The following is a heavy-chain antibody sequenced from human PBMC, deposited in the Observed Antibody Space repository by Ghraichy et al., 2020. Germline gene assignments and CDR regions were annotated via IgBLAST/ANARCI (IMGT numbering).Heavy chain of an antibody. Sequence: SQTLSLTCAISGDSVSSNSAAWNWIRQSPSRGLEWLGRTYYRSKWYNDYAVSVKSRITINPDTSKNQFSLQLNSVTPEDTAVYYCARAYPATAIPGGYFDYWGQGTLVTVSS. D-gene: IGHD2-2*02. CDR1: GDSVSSNSAA. CDR2: TYYRSKWYN. J-gene: IGHJ4*02. CDR3: ARAYPATAIPGGYFDY. V-gene: IGHV6-1*01.